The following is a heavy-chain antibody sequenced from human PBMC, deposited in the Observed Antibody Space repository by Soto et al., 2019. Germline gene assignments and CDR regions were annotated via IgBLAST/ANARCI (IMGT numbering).Heavy chain of an antibody. CDR3: ANYLYINKWYYFYS. V-gene: IGHV3-30*18. CDR1: GFTFSDYG. CDR2: ISYDGRNQ. J-gene: IGHJ4*02. Sequence: QVQMVESGGGVVQPGRSLRLSCAASGFTFSDYGMHWVRKAAGKGLEWVAVISYDGRNQYYADSVKSRFTISRDNSKNTMFLPMNSLRSADTGVYYAANYLYINKWYYFYSWGQVPLITVSS. D-gene: IGHD2-15*01.